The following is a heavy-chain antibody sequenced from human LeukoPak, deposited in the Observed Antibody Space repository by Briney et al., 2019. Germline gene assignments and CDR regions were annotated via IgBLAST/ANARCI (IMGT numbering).Heavy chain of an antibody. CDR1: GYTFTSYD. D-gene: IGHD6-13*01. CDR3: ARVPEIAAGDY. V-gene: IGHV1-46*01. J-gene: IGHJ4*02. Sequence: ASVKVSCKASGYTFTSYDINWVRQATGQGLEWMGIINPSGGSTSYAQKFQGRVTMTRDTSTSTVYMELSSLRSEDTAVYYCARVPEIAAGDYWGQGTLVTVSS. CDR2: INPSGGST.